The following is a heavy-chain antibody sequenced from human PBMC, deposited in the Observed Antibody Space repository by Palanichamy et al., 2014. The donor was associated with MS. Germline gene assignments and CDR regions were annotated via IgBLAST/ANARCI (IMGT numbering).Heavy chain of an antibody. Sequence: EVQLLESGGGLVQPGGSLRLSCAASGFTFSSYAMSWVRQAPGKGLEWVANIKEDGSQKNYVNSVKGRFTISRDNAQNSLYLQMNSLTVEDTAVYYCAKEFWGPEYWGQGTLVTVSS. J-gene: IGHJ4*02. CDR3: AKEFWGPEY. V-gene: IGHV3-7*01. CDR1: GFTFSSYA. CDR2: IKEDGSQK. D-gene: IGHD7-27*01.